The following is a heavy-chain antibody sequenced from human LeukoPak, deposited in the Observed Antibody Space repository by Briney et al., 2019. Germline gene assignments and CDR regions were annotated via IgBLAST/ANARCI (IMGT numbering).Heavy chain of an antibody. D-gene: IGHD2-2*01. CDR3: ARLLVVVPAAINWFDP. CDR2: IYPGDSDP. V-gene: IGHV5-51*01. J-gene: IGHJ5*02. Sequence: GESLQIPFKGSGYSFTSYWIGWVRQVSGKGLEWRGSIYPGDSDPRYSPSFQGQVTISADKSISTAYLQWSSLKASDTAMCYCARLLVVVPAAINWFDPWGQGTLVTVSS. CDR1: GYSFTSYW.